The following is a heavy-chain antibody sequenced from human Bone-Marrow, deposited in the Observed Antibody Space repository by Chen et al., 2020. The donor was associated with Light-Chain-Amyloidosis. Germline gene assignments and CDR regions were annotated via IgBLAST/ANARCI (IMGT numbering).Heavy chain of an antibody. Sequence: VQLVDLGGDFDQTGGSLRLTCIASRFGFSSYPMYWVHQAPGKGLGWVDSLGPVETEQFYVKSVKGCFTISRDNAGNSVFLQMKSLRGDDTAVYYCTRDPPRRSDYWGQGTQVTVSS. CDR3: TRDPPRRSDY. V-gene: IGHV3-7*05. J-gene: IGHJ4*02. CDR2: LGPVETEQ. CDR1: RFGFSSYP.